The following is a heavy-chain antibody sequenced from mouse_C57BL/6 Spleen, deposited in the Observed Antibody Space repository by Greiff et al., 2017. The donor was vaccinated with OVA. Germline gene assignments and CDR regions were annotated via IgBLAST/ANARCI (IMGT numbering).Heavy chain of an antibody. V-gene: IGHV1-15*01. CDR2: IDPETGGT. CDR3: TRDGNYGFDV. CDR1: GYTFTDYE. D-gene: IGHD2-1*01. Sequence: VQLQESGAELVRPGASVTLSCKASGYTFTDYEMHWVKQTPVHGLEWIGAIDPETGGTAYNQKFKGKAILTADKSSSTAYMELRSLTSEDSAVYYCTRDGNYGFDVWGTGTTVTVSS. J-gene: IGHJ1*03.